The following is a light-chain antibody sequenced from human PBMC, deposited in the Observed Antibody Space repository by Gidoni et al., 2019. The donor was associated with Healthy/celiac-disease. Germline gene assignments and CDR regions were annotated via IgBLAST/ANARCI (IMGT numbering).Light chain of an antibody. J-gene: IGKJ4*01. CDR3: QQSYSTPLT. CDR2: AAS. CDR1: QSISSY. V-gene: IGKV1-39*01. Sequence: DIQMTQSPSALSASVGDRVTITCRASQSISSYFNWYQQKPGKAPKLLIYAASSLQSGVPSRFSGSGSVTDFTLTISSLQPEDFATYYCQQSYSTPLTCGGGTKVEIK.